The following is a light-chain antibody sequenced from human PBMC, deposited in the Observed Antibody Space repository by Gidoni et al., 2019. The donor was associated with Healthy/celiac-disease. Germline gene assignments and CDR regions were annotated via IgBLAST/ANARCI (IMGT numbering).Light chain of an antibody. CDR2: EVS. J-gene: IGLJ2*01. Sequence: QSALTQPASLSGSPGQSITISCTGTRSDVGSYNLVSWYQQHPGKAPKLMIYEVSKRPSGVSNRFSGSKSGNTASLTISGLQAEDEADYYCCSYAGSRTYVVFGGGTKLTVL. CDR1: RSDVGSYNL. V-gene: IGLV2-23*02. CDR3: CSYAGSRTYVV.